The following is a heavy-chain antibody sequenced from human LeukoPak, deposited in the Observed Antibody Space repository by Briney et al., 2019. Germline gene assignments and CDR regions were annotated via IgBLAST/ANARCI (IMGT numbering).Heavy chain of an antibody. CDR3: ARSGFDYYGSGSYYNEFDY. CDR2: FNWNGGST. CDR1: GFTFDDYG. Sequence: GGSLRLSCAASGFTFDDYGMSWVRQVPGKGLEWVSGFNWNGGSTRYTDSVKGRFTISRDNAKNSLYLQMISLGAEDTALYHRARSGFDYYGSGSYYNEFDYWGQGTLVTVSS. V-gene: IGHV3-20*01. J-gene: IGHJ4*02. D-gene: IGHD3-10*01.